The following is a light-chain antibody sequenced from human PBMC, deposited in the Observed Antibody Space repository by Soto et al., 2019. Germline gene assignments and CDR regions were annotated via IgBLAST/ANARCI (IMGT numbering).Light chain of an antibody. Sequence: EIVLTQSPVTLCLSPGERATLSCRASQSVSSSYLAWYQQKPGQAPRLLIYGASRRATGIPDRFSGSGSGTDFTLTISRLEPEDFAVYYCQQYSSSPTWTFGQGTKVDIK. CDR2: GAS. V-gene: IGKV3-20*01. J-gene: IGKJ1*01. CDR3: QQYSSSPTWT. CDR1: QSVSSSY.